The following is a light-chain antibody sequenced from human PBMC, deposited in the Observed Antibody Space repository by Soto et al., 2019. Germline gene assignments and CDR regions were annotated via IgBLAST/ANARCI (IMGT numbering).Light chain of an antibody. Sequence: EIVLTQSPGTLSLSPGERAALSCRASQSVGSYLAWYQQKPGQPPRLLIYDASTRTTGIPDRFSGSGSGADFTLTITRLEPEDFALYYCQQYSSSPRTFGQGTMVEVK. CDR3: QQYSSSPRT. CDR2: DAS. J-gene: IGKJ1*01. V-gene: IGKV3-20*01. CDR1: QSVGSY.